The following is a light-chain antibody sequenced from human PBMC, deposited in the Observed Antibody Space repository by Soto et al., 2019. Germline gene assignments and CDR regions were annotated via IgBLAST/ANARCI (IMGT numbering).Light chain of an antibody. V-gene: IGKV3-15*01. CDR2: YAS. CDR3: QHYSNWPPT. Sequence: EMVMTQSPATLSVSPGERVTLSCRASESVHRNLAWYQQKPGQGPSLLIYYASTRATGVPVRFTGSGSGTELPLTISSRQSEDFGVYHCQHYSNWPPTFGPGTKGEIK. J-gene: IGKJ3*01. CDR1: ESVHRN.